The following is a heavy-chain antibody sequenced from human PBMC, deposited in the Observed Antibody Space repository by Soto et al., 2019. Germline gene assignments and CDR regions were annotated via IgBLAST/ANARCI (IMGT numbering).Heavy chain of an antibody. D-gene: IGHD6-19*01. CDR2: IIPTLGIA. Sequence: QVQLVQSGAEVKKPGSSVKVSCKASGGTFSSYTISWVRQAPGQGLEWMGRIIPTLGIANYAQKFQGRVTITPEKSTSTAYMELSSLRSEDTAVYYCASNTAVAVDYYYYYMDVWGKGTTVTVSS. CDR1: GGTFSSYT. V-gene: IGHV1-69*02. J-gene: IGHJ6*03. CDR3: ASNTAVAVDYYYYYMDV.